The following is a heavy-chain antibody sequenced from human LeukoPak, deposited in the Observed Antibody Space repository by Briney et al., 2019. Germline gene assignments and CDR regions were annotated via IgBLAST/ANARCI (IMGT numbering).Heavy chain of an antibody. CDR2: INHSGTT. V-gene: IGHV4-34*01. Sequence: SETLSLTCAVYGGSFRGYYWRWIRPPPGKGMGWIGEINHSGTTNYNPSLKRPVTISVDTSKNQFSLKLSSVTAADTAVYYCARVTAAAGLRRIDYWGQGTLVTVSS. CDR1: GGSFRGYY. J-gene: IGHJ4*02. D-gene: IGHD6-13*01. CDR3: ARVTAAAGLRRIDY.